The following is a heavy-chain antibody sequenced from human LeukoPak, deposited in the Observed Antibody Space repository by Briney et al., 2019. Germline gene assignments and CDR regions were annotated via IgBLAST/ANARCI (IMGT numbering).Heavy chain of an antibody. V-gene: IGHV4-4*07. Sequence: SETLSLTCTVSGGSISSYYWSWIRQPAGKGLEWIGRIYTSGNTNYNPSLKSRVTMPVDTSKNQFSLKLSSVTAADTAVYYCARAHYYDSSGWFDPWGQGTLVTVSS. CDR3: ARAHYYDSSGWFDP. CDR2: IYTSGNT. CDR1: GGSISSYY. J-gene: IGHJ5*02. D-gene: IGHD3-22*01.